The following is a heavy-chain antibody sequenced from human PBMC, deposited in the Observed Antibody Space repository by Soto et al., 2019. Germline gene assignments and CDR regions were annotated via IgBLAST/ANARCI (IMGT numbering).Heavy chain of an antibody. CDR1: SLPLCPNK. CDR2: IISSGSSV. Sequence: PGGTLRLSCAPSSLPLCPNKMPWARHAPGKALEWVSCIISSGSSVYYADSVKGRFTISRDNSRNSLYLQMNSLRDEDTALYYCVRYCSSTLCNGVATRTFDYWGQGALVTVSS. V-gene: IGHV3-48*03. CDR3: VRYCSSTLCNGVATRTFDY. J-gene: IGHJ4*02. D-gene: IGHD5-12*01.